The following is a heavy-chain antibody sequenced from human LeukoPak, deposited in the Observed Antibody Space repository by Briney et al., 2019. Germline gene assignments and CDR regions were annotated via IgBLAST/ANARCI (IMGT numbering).Heavy chain of an antibody. D-gene: IGHD6-6*01. Sequence: SETLSLTCTVSGYSISSGYYWGWIRQPPGKGLEWIGSIYHSGSTYYNPSLKSRVTISVDTSKNQFSLKLRSVTAADTAVYYCARDKGTSYLSSFDYWGQGTLVTVSS. CDR1: GYSISSGYY. CDR3: ARDKGTSYLSSFDY. V-gene: IGHV4-38-2*02. J-gene: IGHJ4*02. CDR2: IYHSGST.